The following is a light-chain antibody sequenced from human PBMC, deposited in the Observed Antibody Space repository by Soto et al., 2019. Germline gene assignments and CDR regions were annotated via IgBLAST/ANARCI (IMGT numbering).Light chain of an antibody. Sequence: EVVMTQSPATLSVSPGDGATLSCRASQNVHSNLAWYQQKPGQAPRLLIYDTSTRATDIPIRFSGGGSGTEFTLTISSLQSEDFAVYYCKKYNYWPLPLGGGTKVEIK. J-gene: IGKJ4*01. CDR3: KKYNYWPLP. V-gene: IGKV3-15*01. CDR1: QNVHSN. CDR2: DTS.